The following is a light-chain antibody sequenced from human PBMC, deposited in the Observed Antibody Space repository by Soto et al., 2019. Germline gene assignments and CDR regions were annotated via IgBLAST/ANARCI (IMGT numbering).Light chain of an antibody. Sequence: LTQFPGTLSLSQAVRAALSCRASQSVSSSYLAWYQQKPGQAPRRLIYCASSRATGIRDRFSGSGSGTDFTLTINRLEPEDFAVYYCQQYCSSPETFGQGTKVDI. CDR1: QSVSSSY. CDR2: CAS. V-gene: IGKV3-20*01. J-gene: IGKJ1*01. CDR3: QQYCSSPET.